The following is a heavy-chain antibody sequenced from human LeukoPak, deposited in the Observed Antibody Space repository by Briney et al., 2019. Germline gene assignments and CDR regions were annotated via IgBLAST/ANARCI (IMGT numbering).Heavy chain of an antibody. CDR2: IYYRGST. J-gene: IGHJ4*02. CDR1: GGSISSYY. CDR3: ARVYTEEIEMAPAYYFDY. V-gene: IGHV4-59*01. Sequence: SETLSLTCTVSGGSISSYYWSWIRQPPGKGLEWIGYIYYRGSTNYNPSLKSRVTISVDTSKNQFSLKLSSVTAADTAVYYCARVYTEEIEMAPAYYFDYWGQGTLVTVSS. D-gene: IGHD5-24*01.